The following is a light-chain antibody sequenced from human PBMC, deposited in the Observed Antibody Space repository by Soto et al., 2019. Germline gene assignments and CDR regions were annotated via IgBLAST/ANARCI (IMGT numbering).Light chain of an antibody. CDR3: QRYNNWRT. V-gene: IGKV3-15*01. J-gene: IGKJ1*01. CDR2: GAS. CDR1: QSVNSN. Sequence: EIVMTQSPATLSVSPGERATLSCRASQSVNSNLAWYQQKPGQAPRLLIYGASTRATGVPARFSGSGSGTEFTLTISSLQSEDFVVYYCQRYNNWRTFGQGTKVDIK.